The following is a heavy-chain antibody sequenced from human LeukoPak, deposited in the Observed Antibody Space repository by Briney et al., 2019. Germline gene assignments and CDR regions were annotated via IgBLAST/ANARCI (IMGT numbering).Heavy chain of an antibody. V-gene: IGHV4-59*11. CDR1: GDSISSHY. J-gene: IGHJ6*03. CDR2: FYDSGST. D-gene: IGHD2/OR15-2a*01. CDR3: ARVLQNYYHLDV. Sequence: PSETLSLTCSVSGDSISSHYWSWIRQPPGKGLEWIGFFYDSGSTNYKSSLKSRVTMSVDTSKNQFSLKLSSVTAAGTAVYYCARVLQNYYHLDVWGTGTTVTVSS.